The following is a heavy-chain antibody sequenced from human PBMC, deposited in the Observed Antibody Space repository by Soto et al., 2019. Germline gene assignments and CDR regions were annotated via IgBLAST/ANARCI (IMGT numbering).Heavy chain of an antibody. J-gene: IGHJ4*02. V-gene: IGHV1-18*01. CDR2: ISAYNGNT. D-gene: IGHD6-19*01. CDR3: GRIDRSSGWYGDFDY. Sequence: APVKVSCKASGYTFTSYGISWVRQTPGQGLEWMGWISAYNGNTNYAQKLQGRVTMTTDTSTSTAYMELRSLRSDDTAVYYCGRIDRSSGWYGDFDYWGQGTLVTVSS. CDR1: GYTFTSYG.